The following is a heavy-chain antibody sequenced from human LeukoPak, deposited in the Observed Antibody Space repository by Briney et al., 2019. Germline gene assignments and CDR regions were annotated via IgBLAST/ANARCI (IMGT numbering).Heavy chain of an antibody. CDR3: ARVGHCSSTSCYHYYYYYGMDV. CDR1: GFPFSSYW. V-gene: IGHV3-74*01. CDR2: IISEGSST. Sequence: GGSLRLSCAASGFPFSSYWMHGVGHAPGKGRVGVSRIISEGSSTSYADSVKGRFTISRDNAKNTLYLQMNSLRAEDTAVYYCARVGHCSSTSCYHYYYYYGMDVWGKGTTVTVSS. D-gene: IGHD2-2*01. J-gene: IGHJ6*04.